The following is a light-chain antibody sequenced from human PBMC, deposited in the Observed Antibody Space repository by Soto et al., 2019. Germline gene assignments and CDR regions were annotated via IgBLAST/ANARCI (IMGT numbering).Light chain of an antibody. V-gene: IGKV3-11*01. CDR2: DAS. CDR3: HQRQYWPPIT. Sequence: VVLTQAPATLSLSPGGRGPLSCRTSLSVSVYLDWYQQKPGQAPRLLISDASNRATGIPARFSGSGSGTDFTLTIRSLEPEDFAVYYCHQRQYWPPITFGQGTRREIK. CDR1: LSVSVY. J-gene: IGKJ5*01.